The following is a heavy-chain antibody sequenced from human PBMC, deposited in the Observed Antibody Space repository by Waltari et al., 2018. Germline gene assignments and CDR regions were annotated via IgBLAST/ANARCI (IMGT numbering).Heavy chain of an antibody. V-gene: IGHV3-7*01. J-gene: IGHJ3*02. CDR1: GFTFSSYW. CDR2: IKQDGSEK. D-gene: IGHD3-3*01. CDR3: ARDLEWKDDAFDI. Sequence: EVQLVESGGGLVQPGGSLRLSCAASGFTFSSYWMSWVRQAPGKGLGWVANIKQDGSEKCYVDSVKGRFTISRDNAKNSLYLQMNSLRAEDTAVYYCARDLEWKDDAFDIWGQGTMVTVSS.